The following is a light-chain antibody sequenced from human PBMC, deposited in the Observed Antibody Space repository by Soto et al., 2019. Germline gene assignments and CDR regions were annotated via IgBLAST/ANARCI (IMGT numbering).Light chain of an antibody. V-gene: IGKV1-39*01. CDR1: QSIITY. J-gene: IGKJ2*01. CDR2: AAS. CDR3: QQTYSPPMYT. Sequence: DIQMTQPPSSLSASVGDIVPITSRASQSIITYLNLYQYTPGKAPKVLIYAASSLQSGVPSRFSGSGSGTEFTLTISSLQPEDFATYSCQQTYSPPMYTFGQGTKVDIK.